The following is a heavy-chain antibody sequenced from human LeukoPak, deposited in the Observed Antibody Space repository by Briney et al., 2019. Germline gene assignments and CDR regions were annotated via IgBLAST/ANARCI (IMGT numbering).Heavy chain of an antibody. J-gene: IGHJ6*03. CDR2: INHSEST. V-gene: IGHV4-34*01. Sequence: SESLSLTCAVYGGFFSGYYWSWIRQPPGKGLEWLGEINHSESTNCNRSLKSRITVSVDTSKTQCSLNLRSVTAAETAVYYCARGVRGGDYSNSGDYYMDVWGKGTTVTVSS. CDR3: ARGVRGGDYSNSGDYYMDV. CDR1: GGFFSGYY. D-gene: IGHD4-11*01.